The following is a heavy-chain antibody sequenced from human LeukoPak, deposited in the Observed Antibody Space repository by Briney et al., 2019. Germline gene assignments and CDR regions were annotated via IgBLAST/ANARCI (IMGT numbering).Heavy chain of an antibody. CDR1: GLTFSSYT. CDR3: ARGEPSGDYAALDI. J-gene: IGHJ3*02. Sequence: PGGSLRLSCAASGLTFSSYTMNWVRQAPGKGLELVSSISSGNSYINYADSVKGRFTISRDNAKNSLYLLLTTLRAEDTAVYSCARGEPSGDYAALDIWGQGTMVTVSS. V-gene: IGHV3-21*01. CDR2: ISSGNSYI. D-gene: IGHD4-17*01.